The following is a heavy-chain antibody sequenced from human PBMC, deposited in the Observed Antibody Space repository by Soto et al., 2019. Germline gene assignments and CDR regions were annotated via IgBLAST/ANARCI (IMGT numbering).Heavy chain of an antibody. CDR3: AIDPIGGGAPYYFDY. D-gene: IGHD3-16*01. V-gene: IGHV1-2*02. J-gene: IGHJ4*02. CDR1: GYTFTEYY. Sequence: ASVKVSCKASGYTFTEYYLYWVRQAPGQGPEWLGGINPRTGDTNQAQKFQGRVTMTRDMSLTTAYMELHRRTSDDTAVYYCAIDPIGGGAPYYFDYWGQGSLVTVSS. CDR2: INPRTGDT.